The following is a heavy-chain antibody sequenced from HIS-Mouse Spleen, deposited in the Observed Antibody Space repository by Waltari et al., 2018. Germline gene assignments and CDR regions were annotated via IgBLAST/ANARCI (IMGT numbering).Heavy chain of an antibody. Sequence: EVQLVESGGGLVQPGGSLRLSCAASGFTFSGYWMSWVRQAPGKGLEWVANIKQDGSEKYYVDSVKGRFTISRDNAKNSLYLQMNSLRAEDTAVYYCARGYCSGGSCYGHNWFDPWGQGTLVTVSS. CDR3: ARGYCSGGSCYGHNWFDP. V-gene: IGHV3-7*01. J-gene: IGHJ5*02. D-gene: IGHD2-15*01. CDR1: GFTFSGYW. CDR2: IKQDGSEK.